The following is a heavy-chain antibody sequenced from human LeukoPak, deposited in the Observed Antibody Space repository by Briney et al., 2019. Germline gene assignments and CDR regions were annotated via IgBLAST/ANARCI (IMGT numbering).Heavy chain of an antibody. D-gene: IGHD3-22*01. CDR1: GFTFSSYA. CDR3: ASEGDSSGYSGNDY. J-gene: IGHJ4*02. Sequence: GGSLRLSCAASGFTFSSYAMSWVRQAPGKGLEWVSSISSSSSYIYYADSVKGRFTISRDNAKNSLYLQMNNLRAEDTAVYYCASEGDSSGYSGNDYWGQGTLVTVSS. V-gene: IGHV3-21*01. CDR2: ISSSSSYI.